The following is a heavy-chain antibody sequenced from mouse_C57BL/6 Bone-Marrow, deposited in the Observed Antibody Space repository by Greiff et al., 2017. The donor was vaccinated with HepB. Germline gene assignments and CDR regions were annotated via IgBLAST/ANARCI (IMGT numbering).Heavy chain of an antibody. CDR2: IWRGGST. CDR1: GFSLTSYG. J-gene: IGHJ4*01. Sequence: QVQLQQSGPGLVQPSQSLSITCTVSGFSLTSYGVHWVRQSPGKGLEWLGVIWRGGSTDYNAAFMSRLSITKDNSKSQVFFKMNSLQADDTAIYYCAKNTYYDYDYYAMDYWGQGTSVTVSS. D-gene: IGHD2-4*01. V-gene: IGHV2-5*01. CDR3: AKNTYYDYDYYAMDY.